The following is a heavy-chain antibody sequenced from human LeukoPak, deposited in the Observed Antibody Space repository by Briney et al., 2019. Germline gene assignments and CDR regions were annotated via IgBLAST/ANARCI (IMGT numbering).Heavy chain of an antibody. J-gene: IGHJ4*02. D-gene: IGHD1-26*01. CDR2: IYHSGIT. CDR1: GYSISSGYY. V-gene: IGHV4-38-2*02. CDR3: ARGLVGAAGDY. Sequence: PSETLSLTCIVSGYSISSGYYWGWIRQPPGKGLEWIGSIYHSGITYYNPSLKSRVTISVDTSKNQFSLKLSSVTAADTAVYYCARGLVGAAGDYWGQGTLVTVSS.